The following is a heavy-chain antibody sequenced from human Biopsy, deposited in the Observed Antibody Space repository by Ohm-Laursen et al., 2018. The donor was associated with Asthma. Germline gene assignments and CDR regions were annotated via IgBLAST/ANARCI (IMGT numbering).Heavy chain of an antibody. V-gene: IGHV3-9*01. J-gene: IGHJ3*01. CDR2: ISWNSGTI. Sequence: SLRLSCSAPGFTFDDYAMHWARQAPGKGLEWVSGISWNSGTIGYADSVKGRFTISRDNAKNSLYLQMRSLRADDTAVYYCVKDTVEDRGGYYTFDVWGQGTKVTVSS. D-gene: IGHD3-22*01. CDR3: VKDTVEDRGGYYTFDV. CDR1: GFTFDDYA.